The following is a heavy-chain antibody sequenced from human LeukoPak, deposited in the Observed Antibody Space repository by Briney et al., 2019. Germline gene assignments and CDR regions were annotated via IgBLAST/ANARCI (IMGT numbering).Heavy chain of an antibody. CDR3: ARDFYSSSWYWVY. V-gene: IGHV1-2*02. J-gene: IGHJ4*02. D-gene: IGHD6-13*01. CDR2: INPNSGGT. CDR1: VYTFTGYY. Sequence: ASVKVSFKASVYTFTGYYMYWVRQAPGQGLEWMGWINPNSGGTNYAQKFQGRVTMTRDTSISTAYMELSRLRSDDTAVYYCARDFYSSSWYWVYWGQGTLVTVSS.